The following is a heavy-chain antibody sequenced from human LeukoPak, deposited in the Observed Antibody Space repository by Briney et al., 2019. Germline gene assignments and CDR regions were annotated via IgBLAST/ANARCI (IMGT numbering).Heavy chain of an antibody. V-gene: IGHV1-46*01. CDR3: ARGQGYCSSTSCYRDEYFQH. D-gene: IGHD2-2*02. J-gene: IGHJ1*01. CDR1: GYTFTSYY. Sequence: ASVKVSCKASGYTFTSYYMHWVRQAPGQGLEWMGIINPSGGSTSYAQKFQGRVTMTRDTSTSTVYMELSSLRSEDTAVYYCARGQGYCSSTSCYRDEYFQHWGQGTLVTVSS. CDR2: INPSGGST.